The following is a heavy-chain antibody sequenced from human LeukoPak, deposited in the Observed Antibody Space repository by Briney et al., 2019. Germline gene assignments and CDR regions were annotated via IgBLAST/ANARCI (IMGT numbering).Heavy chain of an antibody. CDR2: INTDGTRT. J-gene: IGHJ4*02. D-gene: IGHD5-18*01. Sequence: GGSLRLSCAASGFTFKNNWMHWVRQAPGKGLMWVSRINTDGTRTTYADSVRGRSTISRDNAKSTLYLQMSSLKAEDTAVYYCARIIGYSNQFDYWGQGTLVTVSS. V-gene: IGHV3-74*01. CDR3: ARIIGYSNQFDY. CDR1: GFTFKNNW.